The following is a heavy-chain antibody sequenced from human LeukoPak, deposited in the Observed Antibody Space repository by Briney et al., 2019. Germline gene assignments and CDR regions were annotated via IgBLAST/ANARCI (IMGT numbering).Heavy chain of an antibody. V-gene: IGHV4-34*01. D-gene: IGHD3-10*01. CDR1: GGSFSGYY. Sequence: SETLSLTCAVYGGSFSGYYWSWIRQPPGKGLEWIGEINHSGSNNYNPSLKGRVTISVDTSKNQFSLQLSSVTAEDTAVYYCARHPYSGAGSYLYWGQGTLVTVSS. J-gene: IGHJ4*02. CDR3: ARHPYSGAGSYLY. CDR2: INHSGSN.